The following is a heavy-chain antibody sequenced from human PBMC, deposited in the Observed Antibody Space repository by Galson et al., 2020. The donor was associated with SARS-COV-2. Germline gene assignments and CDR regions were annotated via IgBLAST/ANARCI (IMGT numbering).Heavy chain of an antibody. D-gene: IGHD3-3*01. Sequence: ETSETLSLTCTVSGGSISSYYWSWIRQPPGKGLEWIGYIYYSGSTNYNPSLKSRVTISVDTSKNQFSLKLSSVTAADTAVYYCSRAIFGVDLKPYFDYWGQGTLVTVSS. CDR1: GGSISSYY. CDR3: SRAIFGVDLKPYFDY. CDR2: IYYSGST. V-gene: IGHV4-59*01. J-gene: IGHJ4*02.